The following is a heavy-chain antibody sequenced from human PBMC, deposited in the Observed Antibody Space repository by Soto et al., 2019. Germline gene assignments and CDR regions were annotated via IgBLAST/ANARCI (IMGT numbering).Heavy chain of an antibody. Sequence: QLQLQESDSRLVKPSQTLSLTCAVSGGSIGSGGYSWNWIRQPPGKGLEWIGFIYNSGSTSYNPSLESRLTLSVDTSTNQFSLQLTSVTPADTAVYYCARGILGIAYFDNWGQGTLVTASS. CDR2: IYNSGST. J-gene: IGHJ4*02. CDR1: GGSIGSGGYS. CDR3: ARGILGIAYFDN. D-gene: IGHD2-21*01. V-gene: IGHV4-30-2*01.